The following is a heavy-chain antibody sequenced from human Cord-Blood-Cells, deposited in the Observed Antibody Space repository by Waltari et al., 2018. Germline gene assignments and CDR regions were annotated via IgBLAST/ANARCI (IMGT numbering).Heavy chain of an antibody. D-gene: IGHD6-13*01. Sequence: QLQLQESGPGLVKPSETLSLTCTVSGGSISSSSYYWGWIRQPPGKGLEWIGSIYYSGGTYYNPSLKSRVTISVDTSKNQFSLKLSSVTAADTAVYYCARLGDSSSWPVPFDYWGQGTLVTVSS. CDR3: ARLGDSSSWPVPFDY. CDR1: GGSISSSSYY. CDR2: IYYSGGT. J-gene: IGHJ4*02. V-gene: IGHV4-39*01.